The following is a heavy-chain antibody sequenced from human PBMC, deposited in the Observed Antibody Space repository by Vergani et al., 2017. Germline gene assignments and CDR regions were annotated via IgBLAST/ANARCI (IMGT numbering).Heavy chain of an antibody. CDR1: GGTFSSYA. V-gene: IGHV7-4-1*01. D-gene: IGHD6-19*01. CDR2: INPTTGNP. CDR3: ARAKRGRLAVGATDS. Sequence: QAQLVQSGAEVKKPGSSVKVSCKASGGTFSSYAISWVRQAPGQGLEWMGWINPTTGNPTYARAFTGRFVFSLDTSISTAYLQIGSLKAEDTAVYFCARAKRGRLAVGATDSWGQGTLLTVSS. J-gene: IGHJ4*02.